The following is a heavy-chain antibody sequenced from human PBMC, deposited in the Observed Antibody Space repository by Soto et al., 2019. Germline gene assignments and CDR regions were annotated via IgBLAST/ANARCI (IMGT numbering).Heavy chain of an antibody. Sequence: EVQLVESGGDLVQPGGSLRLSCAASGFTFSSHWMAWVRQSPGKGLEWVASMNQHGSDIQYVDSVRGRFTISRHNARNLLYLQMNNLRVEDTSIYYCAPDTYCPATCYRGHGNWGQGPLVTVSS. CDR2: MNQHGSDI. J-gene: IGHJ4*02. D-gene: IGHD2-8*02. CDR3: APDTYCPATCYRGHGN. V-gene: IGHV3-7*03. CDR1: GFTFSSHW.